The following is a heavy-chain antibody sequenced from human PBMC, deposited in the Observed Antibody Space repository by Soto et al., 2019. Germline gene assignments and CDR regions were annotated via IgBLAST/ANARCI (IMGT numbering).Heavy chain of an antibody. CDR1: GGSFSGYY. Sequence: SETLSLTCAVYGGSFSGYYWSWIRQPPGKGLEWIGEINHSGSTNYNPSLKSRVTISVDTSKNQFSLKLGSVTAADTAVYYCARVLRFLEWLSPYYMDVWGKGTTVTVSS. CDR3: ARVLRFLEWLSPYYMDV. J-gene: IGHJ6*03. D-gene: IGHD3-3*01. CDR2: INHSGST. V-gene: IGHV4-34*01.